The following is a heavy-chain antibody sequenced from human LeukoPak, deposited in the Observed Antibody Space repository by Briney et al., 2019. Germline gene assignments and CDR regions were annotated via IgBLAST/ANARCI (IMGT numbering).Heavy chain of an antibody. CDR1: GLTFSSYV. CDR3: ARDNGQWLVRNAFDI. D-gene: IGHD6-19*01. Sequence: PGGSLRLSCAASGLTFSSYVMHWVRQAPGKGLEWVAVISYDGSNKYYADSVKGRFTISRDNSKNTLYLQMNSLRVEDTAVYYCARDNGQWLVRNAFDIWGQGTMVTVSS. J-gene: IGHJ3*02. CDR2: ISYDGSNK. V-gene: IGHV3-30*03.